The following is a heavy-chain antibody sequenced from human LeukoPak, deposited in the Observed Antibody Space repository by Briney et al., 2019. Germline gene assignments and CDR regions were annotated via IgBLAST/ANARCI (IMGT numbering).Heavy chain of an antibody. J-gene: IGHJ5*02. CDR3: ARGWRMVRGVRYWFDP. CDR1: GYTFTSYG. Sequence: GASVKVSCKASGYTFTSYGISWVRQAPGQGLEWMGWMNPNSGNTGYAQKFQGRVTMTRNTSISTAYMELSSLRSEDTAVYYCARGWRMVRGVRYWFDPWGQGTLVTVSS. CDR2: MNPNSGNT. D-gene: IGHD3-10*01. V-gene: IGHV1-8*02.